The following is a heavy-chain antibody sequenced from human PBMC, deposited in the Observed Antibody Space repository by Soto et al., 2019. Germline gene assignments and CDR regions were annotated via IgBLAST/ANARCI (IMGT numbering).Heavy chain of an antibody. V-gene: IGHV1-18*04. Sequence: QIQLVQSGGEVKKPGASVKVSCKASGYTFTEHGISWVRQAPGQGLEWVGWISAFTDYTDYAQKFRGRVTLTTDKSTSTAYMELRSLRSDDTAVCYCAKDRPRLTQQSVDVYWGQGTLVTVSS. CDR2: ISAFTDYT. CDR3: AKDRPRLTQQSVDVY. CDR1: GYTFTEHG. J-gene: IGHJ4*02. D-gene: IGHD6-13*01.